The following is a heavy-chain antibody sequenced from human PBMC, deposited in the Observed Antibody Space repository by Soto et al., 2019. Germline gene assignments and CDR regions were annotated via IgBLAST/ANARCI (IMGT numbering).Heavy chain of an antibody. D-gene: IGHD3-3*01. CDR2: VYHTGRT. CDR1: GGSFKCGSYS. CDR3: ARDFAYFDS. Sequence: QVQLQESGPGLVKPSETLSLTCTVSGGSFKCGSYSWSWIRQPPGKGLEWIGYVYHTGRTSYNPSLKSRVSISMDTSKNQFSLNLDSVTAADTAVYFCARDFAYFDSWGQGTLVTVSS. V-gene: IGHV4-61*01. J-gene: IGHJ4*02.